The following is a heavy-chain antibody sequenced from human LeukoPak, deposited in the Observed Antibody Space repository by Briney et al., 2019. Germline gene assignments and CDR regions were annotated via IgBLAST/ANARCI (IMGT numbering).Heavy chain of an antibody. CDR1: GGTLNDYA. CDR3: AAISGSLNYYYYYGMDV. J-gene: IGHJ6*02. V-gene: IGHV1-69*01. D-gene: IGHD1-26*01. Sequence: SVKVSCKASGGTLNDYAISWVRQAPGQGLEWMGWIIPMFGTASYAQKFQGRVTITADESTSTGYMEVSSLRSEDTAVYYCAAISGSLNYYYYYGMDVWGQGTTVTVSS. CDR2: IIPMFGTA.